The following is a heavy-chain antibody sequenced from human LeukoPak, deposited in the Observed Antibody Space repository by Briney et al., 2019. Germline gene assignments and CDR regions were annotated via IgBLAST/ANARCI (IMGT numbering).Heavy chain of an antibody. J-gene: IGHJ4*02. CDR1: GYTFHSYW. CDR3: ARSRGSSSPFDY. CDR2: IYPGVSDT. Sequence: GESLKISCKGSGYTFHSYWIAWVRQMPGKGLEWMGIIYPGVSDTRYSTSFQGQVTISADKSIRTAYLQWSSLKASDTAMYYCARSRGSSSPFDYWGQGTLVTVSS. D-gene: IGHD6-6*01. V-gene: IGHV5-51*01.